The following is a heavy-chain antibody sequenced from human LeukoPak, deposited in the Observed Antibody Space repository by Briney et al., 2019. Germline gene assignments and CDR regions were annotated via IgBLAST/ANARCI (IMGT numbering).Heavy chain of an antibody. D-gene: IGHD3-10*01. J-gene: IGHJ6*03. V-gene: IGHV4-61*02. CDR2: IYTSGST. Sequence: SETLSLTCTVSGYSISSGYYWSWIRQPAGKGLEWIGRIYTSGSTNYNPSLKSRVTVSVDTSKNQFSLKLSSVTAADTAVYYCASSYGSGKRNYYYYMDVWGKGTTVTISS. CDR3: ASSYGSGKRNYYYYMDV. CDR1: GYSISSGYY.